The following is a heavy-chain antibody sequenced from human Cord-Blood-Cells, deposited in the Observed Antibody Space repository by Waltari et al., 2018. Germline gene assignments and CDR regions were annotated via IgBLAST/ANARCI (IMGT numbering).Heavy chain of an antibody. Sequence: VTLMESGPALVKHTQTPTPTCTFSALSLSTSGIRVTWIRQPPGTALEWLARIDWDDDKFYSTSLKTRLTISKDTSKNQVGLTMTNMDPVDTATYDCARTNPYSTSWYYFDYWGQGTLVTVSS. D-gene: IGHD6-13*01. CDR2: IDWDDDK. CDR1: ALSLSTSGIR. CDR3: ARTNPYSTSWYYFDY. J-gene: IGHJ4*02. V-gene: IGHV2-70*04.